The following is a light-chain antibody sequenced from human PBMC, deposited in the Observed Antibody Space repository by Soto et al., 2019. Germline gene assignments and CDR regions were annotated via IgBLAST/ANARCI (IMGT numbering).Light chain of an antibody. Sequence: QAVVTQPPSVSGAPGQRVTISCTGSSSNIGAGYDVHWYQQLPGRAPKVLIYGSSNRPSGVPDRISGSKSGTSASLAITGLQPEDEADYYCQSYDNNLSGGVFGGGTKVTVL. CDR3: QSYDNNLSGGV. V-gene: IGLV1-40*01. CDR1: SSNIGAGYD. J-gene: IGLJ3*02. CDR2: GSS.